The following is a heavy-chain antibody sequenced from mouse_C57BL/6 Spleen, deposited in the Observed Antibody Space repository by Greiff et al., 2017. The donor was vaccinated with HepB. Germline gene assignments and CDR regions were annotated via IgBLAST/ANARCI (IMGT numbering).Heavy chain of an antibody. Sequence: VQLKESGPELVKPGASVKISCKASGYSFTGYYMNWVKQSPEKSLEWIGEINPSTGGTTYNQKFKAKATLTVDKSSSTAYMQLKSLTSEDSAVYYCASGGNGAMDYWGQGTSVTVSS. CDR3: ASGGNGAMDY. CDR1: GYSFTGYY. D-gene: IGHD1-1*02. J-gene: IGHJ4*01. CDR2: INPSTGGT. V-gene: IGHV1-42*01.